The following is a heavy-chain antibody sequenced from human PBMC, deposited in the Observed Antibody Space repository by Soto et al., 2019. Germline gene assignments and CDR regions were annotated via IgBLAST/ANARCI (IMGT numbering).Heavy chain of an antibody. Sequence: QVQLVQSGAEVKKPGSSVKVSCKASGGTFSSYAISWVRQAPGQGLEWMGGIIPIFGTANYAQKFQGRVTITADESTSTAYMELSSLRSEDPAVYYCAREDGSGSYYKGYYYGMDVWGQGTTVTVSS. D-gene: IGHD3-10*01. CDR2: IIPIFGTA. CDR1: GGTFSSYA. J-gene: IGHJ6*02. CDR3: AREDGSGSYYKGYYYGMDV. V-gene: IGHV1-69*01.